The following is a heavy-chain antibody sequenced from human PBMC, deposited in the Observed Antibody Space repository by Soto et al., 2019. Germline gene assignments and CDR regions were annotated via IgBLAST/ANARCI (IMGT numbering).Heavy chain of an antibody. D-gene: IGHD2-21*01. Sequence: GGSLRLSCSASGFTFSSYAMHWVRQAPGKGLEYVSAISSNGGSTYYADSVKGRFTISRDNSKNTLYLQMSSLRAEDTAVYYCVKDRYGYSFDFDYWGQGTLVTVSS. CDR3: VKDRYGYSFDFDY. V-gene: IGHV3-64D*08. CDR2: ISSNGGST. J-gene: IGHJ4*02. CDR1: GFTFSSYA.